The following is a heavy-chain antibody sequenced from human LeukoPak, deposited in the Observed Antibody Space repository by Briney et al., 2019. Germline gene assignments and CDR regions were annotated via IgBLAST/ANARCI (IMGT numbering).Heavy chain of an antibody. J-gene: IGHJ4*02. Sequence: GGSLRLSCAASGFTFSSYSMNWVRQAPGKGLEWVSSISSSSSYIYYADSVKGRFTISRDNSKNTLYLQMNSLRAEDTTVYYCAKDPLVVTAKEEDCDYWGQGTLVTVSS. CDR2: ISSSSSYI. D-gene: IGHD2-21*02. V-gene: IGHV3-21*04. CDR3: AKDPLVVTAKEEDCDY. CDR1: GFTFSSYS.